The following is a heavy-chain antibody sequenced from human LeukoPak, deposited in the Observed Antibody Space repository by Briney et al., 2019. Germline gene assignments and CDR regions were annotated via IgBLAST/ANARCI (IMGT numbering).Heavy chain of an antibody. Sequence: ASVKVSCKASGYTFTGYYMHWVRQAPGQGLGWMGWINPNSGGTNYAQKFQGRVTMTRDTSISTAYMELSRLRSDDTAVYYCARKSYYYGSGSYPDAFDIWGQGTMVTVSS. CDR3: ARKSYYYGSGSYPDAFDI. V-gene: IGHV1-2*02. CDR1: GYTFTGYY. CDR2: INPNSGGT. D-gene: IGHD3-10*01. J-gene: IGHJ3*02.